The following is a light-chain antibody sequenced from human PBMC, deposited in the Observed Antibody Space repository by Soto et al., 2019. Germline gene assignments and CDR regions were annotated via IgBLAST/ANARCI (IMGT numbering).Light chain of an antibody. CDR1: QSVRSY. V-gene: IGKV3-11*01. CDR3: QQRSNWPRGGT. J-gene: IGKJ5*01. Sequence: EIVLTHSPATLSLSPGERATLSCRASQSVRSYLAWYQQKPGQAPRLLLYDASSRATGIPARFSGSGSGTDFTLTLSSLEPQDFAVYYCQQRSNWPRGGTFGQGTRLEIK. CDR2: DAS.